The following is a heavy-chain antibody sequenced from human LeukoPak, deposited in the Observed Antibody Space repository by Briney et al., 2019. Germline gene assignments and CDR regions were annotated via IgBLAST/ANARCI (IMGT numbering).Heavy chain of an antibody. CDR2: IYYSGST. Sequence: SETLSLTCTVSGGSISSGGYYWSWIRQHPGKGLEWIGYIYYSGSTYYNPSLKSRVTISVDTSKNQFSLKLSSVTAADTAVYYCARGVKYYYDSSGRNWFDPWGQGTLVTVSS. CDR3: ARGVKYYYDSSGRNWFDP. V-gene: IGHV4-31*03. CDR1: GGSISSGGYY. J-gene: IGHJ5*02. D-gene: IGHD3-22*01.